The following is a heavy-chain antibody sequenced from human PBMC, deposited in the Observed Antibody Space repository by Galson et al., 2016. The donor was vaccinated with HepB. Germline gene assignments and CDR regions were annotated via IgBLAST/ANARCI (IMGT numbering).Heavy chain of an antibody. D-gene: IGHD3-3*01. CDR3: ARGSTFYHYWSPSSPYWFDP. Sequence: FLRLSCAASGFTFTTYSMNWVRQAPGKGLEWVSSISSRGDFKYYSDSVKGRFTVSRDNSKTTVYLQMNSLRAEDTAVYYCARGSTFYHYWSPSSPYWFDPWGQGTLVTVSS. V-gene: IGHV3-21*01. J-gene: IGHJ5*02. CDR2: ISSRGDFK. CDR1: GFTFTTYS.